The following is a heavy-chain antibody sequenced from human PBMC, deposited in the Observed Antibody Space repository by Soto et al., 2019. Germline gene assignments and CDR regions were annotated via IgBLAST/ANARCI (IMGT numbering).Heavy chain of an antibody. CDR1: GASLSSGSYY. Sequence: SETLSLTCTVSGASLSSGSYYWSWIRQPPGKGLEWIGCFYYTGTTKYNPSLESRVTISADTSKNQFSLNLTSVTAADTAAYYCARISYWVKDYWGQGALVTVSS. V-gene: IGHV4-61*01. J-gene: IGHJ4*02. CDR3: ARISYWVKDY. CDR2: FYYTGTT. D-gene: IGHD2-8*02.